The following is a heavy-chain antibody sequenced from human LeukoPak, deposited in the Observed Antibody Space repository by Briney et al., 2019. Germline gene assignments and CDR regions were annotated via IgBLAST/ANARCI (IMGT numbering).Heavy chain of an antibody. V-gene: IGHV4-59*12. D-gene: IGHD3-9*01. J-gene: IGHJ4*02. CDR3: ARVTGYYLPKLDY. Sequence: SETLSLTCTVSGGSISSYYWSWIRQPPGKGLEWIGYIYYSGSTNYNPSLKSRVTISVDRSKNQFSLKLSSVTAADTAVYYCARVTGYYLPKLDYWGQGTLVTVSS. CDR2: IYYSGST. CDR1: GGSISSYY.